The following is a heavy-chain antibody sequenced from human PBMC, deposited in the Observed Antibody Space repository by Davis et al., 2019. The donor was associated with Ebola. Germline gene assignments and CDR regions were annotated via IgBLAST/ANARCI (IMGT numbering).Heavy chain of an antibody. V-gene: IGHV3-23*01. CDR3: AKQKGSSGWYEVDN. CDR2: ISGRCDST. J-gene: IGHJ4*02. D-gene: IGHD6-19*01. Sequence: PGGSLRPSFAVSGSTFRTYAMSWLRQAPGKGLEWVSGISGRCDSTYYPDSVKGRFTNSRDNSKNTLYVQMNSLRAEDTAVYYCAKQKGSSGWYEVDNWGQGTLVTVSS. CDR1: GSTFRTYA.